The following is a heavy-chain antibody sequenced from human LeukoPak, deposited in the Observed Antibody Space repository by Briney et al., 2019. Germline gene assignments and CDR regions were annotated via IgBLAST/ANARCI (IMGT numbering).Heavy chain of an antibody. CDR1: GGSISTYY. D-gene: IGHD1-1*01. Sequence: SETLSLTCTVSGGSISTYYWSWVRQPPGKGLEWIGYIYYSGSTNYNPSLKSRVTISVDTSKNQFSLKLTSVTAADTAVYYCARPVPSRLGWFDPWGQGTLVTVSS. CDR2: IYYSGST. CDR3: ARPVPSRLGWFDP. V-gene: IGHV4-59*08. J-gene: IGHJ5*02.